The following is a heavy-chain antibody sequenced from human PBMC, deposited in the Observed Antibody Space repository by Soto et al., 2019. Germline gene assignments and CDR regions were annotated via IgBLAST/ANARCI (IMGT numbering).Heavy chain of an antibody. D-gene: IGHD6-19*01. Sequence: VQLVQSGAEVKTPAAPVKVSCRASGYTFLNYAIRWVRQAPGQGLEWMGGTSAYGGDTHYAQKFQGRVIMTPDTCTSTAYMGLRSLKSDDTAVYYCARALYSTGWHLGMRNWLDPWGQGTLVTVSP. CDR2: TSAYGGDT. CDR1: GYTFLNYA. CDR3: ARALYSTGWHLGMRNWLDP. V-gene: IGHV1-18*01. J-gene: IGHJ5*02.